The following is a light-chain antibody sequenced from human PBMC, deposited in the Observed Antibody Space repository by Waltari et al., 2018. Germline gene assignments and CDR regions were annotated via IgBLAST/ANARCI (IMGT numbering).Light chain of an antibody. CDR2: WAS. J-gene: IGKJ1*01. CDR1: QNVLYTSNNKNY. Sequence: DIVITQSPDYLAVSLGERATINCKSSQNVLYTSNNKNYLAWYQQKPGQPPKLLIYWASTRESGVPDRFSGSGSGTDFTLTISSLQAEDVAVYYCQQYYSTPPRTFGQGTKVEIK. V-gene: IGKV4-1*01. CDR3: QQYYSTPPRT.